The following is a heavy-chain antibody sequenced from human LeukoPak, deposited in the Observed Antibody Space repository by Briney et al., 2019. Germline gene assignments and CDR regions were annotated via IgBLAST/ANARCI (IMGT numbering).Heavy chain of an antibody. CDR3: ARAHYDFWSGYSDY. D-gene: IGHD3-3*01. V-gene: IGHV4-59*12. Sequence: KPSETLSLTCTVSGGSISSYYWSWIRQPPGKGLEWIGYIYYSGSTNYNPSLKSRVTISVDTSKSQFSLKLSSVTAADTAVYYCARAHYDFWSGYSDYWGQGTLVTVSS. CDR1: GGSISSYY. J-gene: IGHJ4*02. CDR2: IYYSGST.